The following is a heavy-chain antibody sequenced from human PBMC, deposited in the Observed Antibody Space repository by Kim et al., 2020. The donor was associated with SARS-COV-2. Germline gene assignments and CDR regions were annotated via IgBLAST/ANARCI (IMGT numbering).Heavy chain of an antibody. D-gene: IGHD2-21*02. J-gene: IGHJ4*02. CDR2: IIPIFGIA. CDR3: ASLDCGGDCYSVNYFDY. CDR1: GGTFSSYA. Sequence: SVKVSCKASGGTFSSYAISWVRQAPGQGLEWMGRIIPIFGIANYAQKFQGRVTITADKSTSTAYMELSSLRSEDTAVYYCASLDCGGDCYSVNYFDYWGQGTLVTVSS. V-gene: IGHV1-69*04.